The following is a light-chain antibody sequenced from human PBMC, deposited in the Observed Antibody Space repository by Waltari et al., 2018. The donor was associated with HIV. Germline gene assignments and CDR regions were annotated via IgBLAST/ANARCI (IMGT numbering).Light chain of an antibody. CDR1: SSDVGGYNY. Sequence: QSALTQPASVSGSPGPSSTISCTGASSDVGGYNYVSWYQQHPGKAPKLMIYDVSERPSGVSNRFSGSKSGNTASLTISGLQAEDEADYNCCSYAGSSTLLFGGGTKVTVL. CDR2: DVS. V-gene: IGLV2-23*02. J-gene: IGLJ2*01. CDR3: CSYAGSSTLL.